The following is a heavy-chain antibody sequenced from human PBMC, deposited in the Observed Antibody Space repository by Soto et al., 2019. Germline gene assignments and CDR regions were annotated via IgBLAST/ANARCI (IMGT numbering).Heavy chain of an antibody. CDR3: ASGTVSGAFDI. D-gene: IGHD4-17*01. CDR2: IYYSGST. Sequence: VSGGSISSSNWWSWVRQPPGKGLEWIGSIYYSGSTYYNPSLKGRVTISVDTSKNQFSLKLSSVTAADTAVYYCASGTVSGAFDIWGQGTMVTVSS. J-gene: IGHJ3*02. CDR1: GGSISSSNW. V-gene: IGHV4-4*02.